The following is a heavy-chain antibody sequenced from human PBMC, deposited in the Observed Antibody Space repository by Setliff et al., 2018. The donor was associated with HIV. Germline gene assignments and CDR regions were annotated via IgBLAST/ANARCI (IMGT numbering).Heavy chain of an antibody. V-gene: IGHV4-39*01. D-gene: IGHD3-10*01. CDR2: MNSKGES. J-gene: IGHJ5*02. Sequence: SETLSLTCTVSGGSIRVDNYFWGWIRQPPGKGLEWIGIMNSKGESFYNASFTNGVLISIDTSKNRFSLTMTPVTAADTAVYYCARHRQISDWFDPWGQGILVTSPQ. CDR3: ARHRQISDWFDP. CDR1: GGSIRVDNYF.